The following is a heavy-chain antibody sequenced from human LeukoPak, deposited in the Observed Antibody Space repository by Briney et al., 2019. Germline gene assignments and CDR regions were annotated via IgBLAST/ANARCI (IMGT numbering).Heavy chain of an antibody. J-gene: IGHJ5*02. CDR2: IYTSGST. Sequence: SETLSLTCTVSGGSISSGSYYWSWIRQPAGKGLEWIGRIYTSGSTNYNPSLKSRVTISVDTSKNQFSLKLSSVTAADTAVYYCARDQADCSSTSCYMWFDPWGQGTLVTVSS. D-gene: IGHD2-2*02. CDR3: ARDQADCSSTSCYMWFDP. CDR1: GGSISSGSYY. V-gene: IGHV4-61*02.